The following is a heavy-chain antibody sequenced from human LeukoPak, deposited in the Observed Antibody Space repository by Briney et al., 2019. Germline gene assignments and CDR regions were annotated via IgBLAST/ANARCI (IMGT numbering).Heavy chain of an antibody. CDR3: LSYCSSTSCYEINWFDP. D-gene: IGHD2-2*01. CDR1: GFTFSSYE. V-gene: IGHV3-48*03. CDR2: ISSSGSTI. Sequence: GGSLRLSCAASGFTFSSYEMNWVRQAPGKGLEWVSYISSSGSTIYYADSVKGRVTISRDNAKNTLYLQMNSMRAEDTAVYYCLSYCSSTSCYEINWFDPWGQGTLVTVSS. J-gene: IGHJ5*02.